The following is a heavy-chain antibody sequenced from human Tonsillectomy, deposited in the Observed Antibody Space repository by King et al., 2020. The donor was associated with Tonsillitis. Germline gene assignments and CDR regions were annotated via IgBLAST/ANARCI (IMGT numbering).Heavy chain of an antibody. CDR3: ARQTPYYYDGSGFSRTFDY. V-gene: IGHV4-39*01. CDR1: GDSIKNSPYY. Sequence: LQLQESGPGLVEPSETLSLTCSVFGDSIKNSPYYWGWIRQPPGKGLEWIGSIYYSGNTHYNASLKSRVTMSVDTSKNQFSLRLTSVTAADTAVYYCARQTPYYYDGSGFSRTFDYWGQGTLDTISS. CDR2: IYYSGNT. J-gene: IGHJ4*02. D-gene: IGHD3-22*01.